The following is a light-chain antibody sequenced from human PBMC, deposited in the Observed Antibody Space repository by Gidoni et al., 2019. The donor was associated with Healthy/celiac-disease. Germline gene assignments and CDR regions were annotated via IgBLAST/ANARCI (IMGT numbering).Light chain of an antibody. CDR3: QQYYSTPFT. CDR1: QSVLYSSKNKNY. CDR2: WAS. V-gene: IGKV4-1*01. J-gene: IGKJ3*01. Sequence: DIVMTQSPDSLAVSLGERATINCKSSQSVLYSSKNKNYLAWYQQKPGQPPKLLIYWASTRESGVPDRFSGSGSGTDFTLTISSLQAEDVAVYYCQQYYSTPFTFGPGTKVDIK.